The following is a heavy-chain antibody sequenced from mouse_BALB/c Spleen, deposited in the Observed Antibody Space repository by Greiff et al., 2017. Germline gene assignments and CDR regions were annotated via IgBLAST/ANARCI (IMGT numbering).Heavy chain of an antibody. Sequence: DVHLVESGGGLVKPGGSLKLSCAASGFTFSSYAMSWVRQTPEKRLEWVASISSGGSTYYPDSVKGRFTISRDNARNILYLQMSSLRSEDTAMYYCARGRDYYGSSYWYFDVWGAGTTVTVSS. CDR2: ISSGGST. J-gene: IGHJ1*01. CDR1: GFTFSSYA. CDR3: ARGRDYYGSSYWYFDV. D-gene: IGHD1-1*01. V-gene: IGHV5-6-5*01.